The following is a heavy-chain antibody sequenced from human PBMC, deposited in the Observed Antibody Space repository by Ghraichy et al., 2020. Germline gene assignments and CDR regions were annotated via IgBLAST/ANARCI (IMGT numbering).Heavy chain of an antibody. CDR1: GFAFSSCA. Sequence: GGSLRLSCAASGFAFSSCAMNWVRQAPGKGLEWVSTISGAAISIYYADSVKGRFTISRDNSRNTLYLQMDSLRAEDTALYYCAEEMQGYYQPVDVWGKGTTVTVSS. J-gene: IGHJ6*04. V-gene: IGHV3-23*01. D-gene: IGHD3-22*01. CDR2: ISGAAISI. CDR3: AEEMQGYYQPVDV.